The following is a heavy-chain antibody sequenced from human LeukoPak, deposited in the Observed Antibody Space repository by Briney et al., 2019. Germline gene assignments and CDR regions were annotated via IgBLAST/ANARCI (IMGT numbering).Heavy chain of an antibody. CDR1: GDSISSYY. CDR2: IYYSENT. Sequence: SETLSLTCTVSGDSISSYYWSWIRQPPGEGLEWIGYIYYSENTNYNPSLKSRVTISVDTSKNQFSLKLSSVTAADTAVYYCARGHGVHMDVWGQGTTVTVSS. J-gene: IGHJ6*02. CDR3: ARGHGVHMDV. D-gene: IGHD3-10*01. V-gene: IGHV4-59*01.